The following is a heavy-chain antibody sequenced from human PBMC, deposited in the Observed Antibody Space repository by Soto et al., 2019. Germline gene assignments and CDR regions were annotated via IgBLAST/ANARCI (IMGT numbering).Heavy chain of an antibody. CDR2: ISIDGSTT. Sequence: EVQLVESGGGLVQPGGSLRLSCAASGFTFSNYWMHWVRQAPGEGLVWVSRISIDGSTTTYADSVKGRFTISRDKAKNTLYLQMNSLRVEDTAVYYCAKRDCSRGSCHYYFDYWGQGTLVTVSS. D-gene: IGHD2-15*01. V-gene: IGHV3-74*01. J-gene: IGHJ4*02. CDR3: AKRDCSRGSCHYYFDY. CDR1: GFTFSNYW.